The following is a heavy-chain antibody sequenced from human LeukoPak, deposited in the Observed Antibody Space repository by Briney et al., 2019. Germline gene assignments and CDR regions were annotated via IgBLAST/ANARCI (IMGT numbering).Heavy chain of an antibody. CDR2: IDHIGTDT. J-gene: IGHJ4*02. D-gene: IGHD3-10*01. Sequence: GGSLRLSCAASGFTFGSYWMYWVRQAPGKGLVWVSRIDHIGTDTIYADSVKGRFTISRDNAKNALYLQMNSLRAEDTAVYYCAKMTSGLLGDLDYWGQGTLVTVSS. CDR1: GFTFGSYW. V-gene: IGHV3-74*01. CDR3: AKMTSGLLGDLDY.